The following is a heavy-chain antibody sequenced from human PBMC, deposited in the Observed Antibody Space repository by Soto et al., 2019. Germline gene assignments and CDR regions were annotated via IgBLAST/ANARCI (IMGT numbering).Heavy chain of an antibody. J-gene: IGHJ4*02. V-gene: IGHV3-11*05. Sequence: QVQLVESGGGLVKPGGSLRLYYAVSGFTFSDYYMTWIRQAPGKGLEWVSYISSSTSHTNYADSVKGRFTISRDNAKNSLFLQMNSLRAEDTAVYYCASGRGAAADYFDFWGQGTLVTVSS. CDR1: GFTFSDYY. CDR2: ISSSTSHT. D-gene: IGHD6-13*01. CDR3: ASGRGAAADYFDF.